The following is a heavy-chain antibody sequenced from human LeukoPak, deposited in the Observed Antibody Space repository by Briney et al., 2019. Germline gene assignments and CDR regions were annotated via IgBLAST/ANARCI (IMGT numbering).Heavy chain of an antibody. CDR1: GFTFSSYE. V-gene: IGHV3-48*03. Sequence: PGGSLGLSCAASGFTFSSYEMNWVRQAPGKGLEWVSYISSSGSTIYYADSVQGRFTISRDNAKNSLYLQMSSLRAEDTAVYYCARNDYNFDYWGQGTLVTVSS. CDR2: ISSSGSTI. CDR3: ARNDYNFDY. J-gene: IGHJ4*02. D-gene: IGHD3-16*01.